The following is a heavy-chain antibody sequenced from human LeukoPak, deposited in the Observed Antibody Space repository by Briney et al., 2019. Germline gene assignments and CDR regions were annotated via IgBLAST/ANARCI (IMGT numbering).Heavy chain of an antibody. CDR2: FHHSGST. J-gene: IGHJ6*03. D-gene: IGHD3-10*01. CDR3: ARVFDSGSQAYFYYMDV. Sequence: PSETLSLTCTVSGGSISSYYWTWIRQSPGKGLEWIGFFHHSGSTNYNPSFKSRVTMSVDTSKNQFSLKVSSVTAADTAVYYCARVFDSGSQAYFYYMDVWGKGTTVTISS. V-gene: IGHV4-59*01. CDR1: GGSISSYY.